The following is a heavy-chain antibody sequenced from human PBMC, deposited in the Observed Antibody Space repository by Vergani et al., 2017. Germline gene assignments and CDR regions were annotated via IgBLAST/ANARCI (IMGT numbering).Heavy chain of an antibody. CDR2: VNQDGSEK. J-gene: IGHJ6*02. D-gene: IGHD3-10*01. V-gene: IGHV3-7*01. CDR3: VRVPLIRRGSGNYGINNYHGMDV. Sequence: EVQLVESGGGLVQPGGSLRLSCAASGFISSSYWMSWVRQAPGKGLEWVANVNQDGSEKYYVDSVRGRFTISRDNAKKSIYLQMNSLRAEDTAVYFCVRVPLIRRGSGNYGINNYHGMDVWGQGTTVIVSS. CDR1: GFISSSYW.